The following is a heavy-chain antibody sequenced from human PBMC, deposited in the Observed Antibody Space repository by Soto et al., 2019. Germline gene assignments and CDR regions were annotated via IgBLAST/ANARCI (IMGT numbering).Heavy chain of an antibody. CDR2: IYWDGDK. CDR1: GFSLTTNGVG. V-gene: IGHV2-5*02. CDR3: AHIPPNNRGFYH. Sequence: QITLKESGPALVKPTQTLTLTCSFSGFSLTTNGVGVGWIRQPPGKALEYLAVIYWDGDKRYSPSLKTRLTITRDTSRNQVVLSVTNMGPGDTGTYYCAHIPPNNRGFYHWGQGTLVTVSS. J-gene: IGHJ4*02.